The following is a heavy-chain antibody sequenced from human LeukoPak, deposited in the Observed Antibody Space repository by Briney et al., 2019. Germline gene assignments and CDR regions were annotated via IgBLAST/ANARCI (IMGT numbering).Heavy chain of an antibody. CDR1: GYSFTSYW. Sequence: GESLKISSKGSGYSFTSYWSGWVRQMPGNGLEGMGIIYPGYYDTRYSPSLQGQVTISAHKSISTAYPQWSSLKASDTAMYYSARHDGGYCSSSSCYASALYIWGQETIVTVSS. V-gene: IGHV5-51*01. D-gene: IGHD2-2*01. CDR3: ARHDGGYCSSSSCYASALYI. CDR2: IYPGYYDT. J-gene: IGHJ3*02.